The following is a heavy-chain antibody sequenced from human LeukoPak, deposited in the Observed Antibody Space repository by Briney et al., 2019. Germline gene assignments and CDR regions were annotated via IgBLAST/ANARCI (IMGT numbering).Heavy chain of an antibody. Sequence: SETLSLTCTVSGGSISSTSSYWGWIRQPPGKGLEWIGSVRYSGKTYYNPSLKSRVTMSLDTSKNQFSLRLTSVTAADTAVYSCVRHYYDSSGLAYYFDYWGQGTLVTVSP. CDR3: VRHYYDSSGLAYYFDY. CDR1: GGSISSTSSY. V-gene: IGHV4-39*01. CDR2: VRYSGKT. D-gene: IGHD3-22*01. J-gene: IGHJ4*02.